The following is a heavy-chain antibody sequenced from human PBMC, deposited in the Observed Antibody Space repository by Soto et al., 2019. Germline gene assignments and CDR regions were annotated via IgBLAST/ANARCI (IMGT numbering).Heavy chain of an antibody. CDR3: VSSRTAVFGDALDI. D-gene: IGHD3-3*01. V-gene: IGHV4-59*03. CDR2: IYDSGDA. CDR1: GGSISSYF. J-gene: IGHJ3*02. Sequence: QVQLQQSGPGLVKPSETLSLTCSVSGGSISSYFKNWIRQAPGNGLEWIGCIYDSGDANYNPSLKSRVTISLDTSKNQFSLKLSSVTAADTAVYYCVSSRTAVFGDALDIWALGTMVTVSS.